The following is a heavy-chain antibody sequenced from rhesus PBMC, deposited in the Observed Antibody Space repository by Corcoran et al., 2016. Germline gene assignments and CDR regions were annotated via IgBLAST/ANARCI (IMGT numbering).Heavy chain of an antibody. CDR1: GFTFSSYG. CDR2: IGIGSGST. Sequence: EVQLVESGGGLVQPGGSLRLSCAASGFTFSSYGMSWVRQAPGKGLEWVSYIGIGSGSTYSADTGKGRFNISRDNSKNTLSLQMNRLRAEDTAVYYCAKDWGDCSGIYCYAEYFEFWGQGALVTVSS. CDR3: AKDWGDCSGIYCYAEYFEF. J-gene: IGHJ1*01. V-gene: IGHV3S5*01. D-gene: IGHD2-27*01.